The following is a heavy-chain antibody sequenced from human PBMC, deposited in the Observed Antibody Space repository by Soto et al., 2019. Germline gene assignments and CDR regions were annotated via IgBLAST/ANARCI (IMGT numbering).Heavy chain of an antibody. V-gene: IGHV1-69*13. CDR2: IIPIFGTA. CDR1: GGTFSSYA. D-gene: IGHD3-9*01. J-gene: IGHJ4*02. CDR3: ARAEVLRYFDWFYPFDY. Sequence: SVKVSCKASGGTFSSYAISWVRQAPGQGLEWMGGIIPIFGTANYAQKFQGRVTITADESTSTAYMELSSLRSEDTAVYYCARAEVLRYFDWFYPFDYWGQGTLVTVSS.